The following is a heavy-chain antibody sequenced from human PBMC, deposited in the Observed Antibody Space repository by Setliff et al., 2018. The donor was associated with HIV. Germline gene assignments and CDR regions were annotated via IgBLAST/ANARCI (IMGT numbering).Heavy chain of an antibody. J-gene: IGHJ4*02. CDR1: GFSFCSFA. CDR2: IYGGGSYT. V-gene: IGHV3-23*03. Sequence: LRLSCAASGFSFCSFAMSWVRQAPGEGLELVSAIYGGGSYTYYVDSVKGRFTISRDNSQNTLYLQMNTLRVEDTAVYYCVKEGGIVLMVYAEYYFDYWGQGTLVTVSS. CDR3: VKEGGIVLMVYAEYYFDY. D-gene: IGHD2-8*01.